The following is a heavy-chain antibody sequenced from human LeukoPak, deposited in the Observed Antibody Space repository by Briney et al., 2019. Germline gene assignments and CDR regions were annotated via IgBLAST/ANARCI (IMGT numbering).Heavy chain of an antibody. V-gene: IGHV3-21*01. CDR1: GFTFSTYS. CDR3: ARGRAHELHSGWYLPFDY. J-gene: IGHJ4*02. D-gene: IGHD6-19*01. CDR2: ISSSSSSI. Sequence: GGSLRLSCAASGFTFSTYSMNWVRQAPGKGLEWVSSISSSSSSIFYADSVKGRFTISRDNSKNTLYLQMNSLRAEDTAVYYCARGRAHELHSGWYLPFDYWGQGTLVTVSS.